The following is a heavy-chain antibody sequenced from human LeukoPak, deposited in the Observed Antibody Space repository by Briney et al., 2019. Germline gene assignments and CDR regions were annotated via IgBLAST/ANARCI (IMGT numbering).Heavy chain of an antibody. D-gene: IGHD6-13*01. V-gene: IGHV3-21*01. CDR2: ISSSSSYI. CDR3: ARSPRYSRLNRG. J-gene: IGHJ4*02. Sequence: PGGSLRLSCATSRFTFSTYSMNWVRQAPGKGLEWVSSISSSSSYIYYADSVKGRFTISRDNAKNSLYLQMNSLRAEDTALYYCARSPRYSRLNRGWGQGTLVTVSS. CDR1: RFTFSTYS.